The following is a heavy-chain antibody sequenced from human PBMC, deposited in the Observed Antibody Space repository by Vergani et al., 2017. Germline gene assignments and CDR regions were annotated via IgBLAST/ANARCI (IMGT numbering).Heavy chain of an antibody. Sequence: QVQLQESGPGLVKPSETLSLTCTVSGGSISSYYWSWIRQPPGQGLGWIGYIYYSGSTNYNPSLKSGVTITVDTSKNQSSLKLSSVTAADTAVYYCTTDRRGKPTPLYYYNGMDVWGQGTTVTVSS. CDR1: GGSISSYY. CDR2: IYYSGST. J-gene: IGHJ6*02. CDR3: TTDRRGKPTPLYYYNGMDV. V-gene: IGHV4-59*01.